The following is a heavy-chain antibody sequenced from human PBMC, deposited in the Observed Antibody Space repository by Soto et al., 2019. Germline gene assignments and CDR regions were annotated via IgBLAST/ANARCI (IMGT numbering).Heavy chain of an antibody. CDR2: ISYDGSNK. CDR3: AKTYRPSMREATYYMDV. V-gene: IGHV3-30*18. CDR1: GFTFSSYG. Sequence: GESLKISCAASGFTFSSYGMHWVRQAPGKGLEWVAVISYDGSNKYYADSVKGRFTISRDNSKNTLYLQMNSLRAEDTAVYYCAKTYRPSMREATYYMDVWGKGTTVTV. J-gene: IGHJ6*03. D-gene: IGHD1-26*01.